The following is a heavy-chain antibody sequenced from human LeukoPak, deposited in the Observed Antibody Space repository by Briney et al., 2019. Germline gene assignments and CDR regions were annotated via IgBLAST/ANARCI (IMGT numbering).Heavy chain of an antibody. CDR1: GASISSGDYL. Sequence: PSETLSLTCTVSGASISSGDYLWSWIRQPPGMGLEWIGNIYYSGSTNYNASLKSRVTISIDTSKNQFSLNLSTVTAADTAVYYCARHIPLQWQLVGWGDYWGQGTLVTVSS. J-gene: IGHJ4*02. V-gene: IGHV4-30-4*01. CDR3: ARHIPLQWQLVGWGDY. CDR2: IYYSGST. D-gene: IGHD6-6*01.